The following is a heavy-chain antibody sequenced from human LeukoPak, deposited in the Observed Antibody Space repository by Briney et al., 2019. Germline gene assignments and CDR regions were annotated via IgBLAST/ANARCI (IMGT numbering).Heavy chain of an antibody. CDR2: ISWNSGSI. CDR1: GFTFDDYA. Sequence: GGSLRLSCAASGFTFDDYAMHWVRQAPGKGLEWVSGISWNSGSIGYADSVKGRFTISRDNAKNSLYLQMNSLRAEDMALYYCAKDIGAGDSSSWYYFDYWGQGTLVTVSS. V-gene: IGHV3-9*03. D-gene: IGHD6-13*01. CDR3: AKDIGAGDSSSWYYFDY. J-gene: IGHJ4*02.